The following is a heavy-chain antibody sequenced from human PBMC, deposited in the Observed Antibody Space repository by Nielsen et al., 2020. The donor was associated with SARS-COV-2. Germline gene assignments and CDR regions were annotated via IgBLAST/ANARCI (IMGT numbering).Heavy chain of an antibody. Sequence: SETLSLTCTVSGDSIGSHNSYWTWIRQHPGKGLEWIGYIYYGGTTYYNPSLKGRATISVDMSKNQFSLNLNSVTAADTAVYYCARDSTQLIGTHYYYYGLDVWGPGTTVTVSS. D-gene: IGHD2-2*01. V-gene: IGHV4-31*03. CDR1: GDSIGSHNSY. CDR3: ARDSTQLIGTHYYYYGLDV. J-gene: IGHJ6*02. CDR2: IYYGGTT.